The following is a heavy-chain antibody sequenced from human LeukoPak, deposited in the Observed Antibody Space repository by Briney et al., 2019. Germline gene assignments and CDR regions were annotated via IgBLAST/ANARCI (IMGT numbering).Heavy chain of an antibody. Sequence: PSETLSLTCTVSGGSISSYYWSWIRQPPGKGLEWIGYIYYSGSTNYNPSLKSRVTISVDTSKNQFSLRLSSVTAADTAVYYCAREMGVRGVMDAFDIWGQGTIVTVSS. D-gene: IGHD3-10*01. V-gene: IGHV4-59*12. CDR2: IYYSGST. CDR3: AREMGVRGVMDAFDI. J-gene: IGHJ3*02. CDR1: GGSISSYY.